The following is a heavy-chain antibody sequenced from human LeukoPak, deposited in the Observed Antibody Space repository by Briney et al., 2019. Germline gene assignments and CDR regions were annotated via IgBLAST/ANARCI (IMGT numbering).Heavy chain of an antibody. D-gene: IGHD3-22*01. CDR3: ARGEGLNYDDSGYYFGY. V-gene: IGHV4-31*03. CDR1: GGSISSGGYY. J-gene: IGHJ4*02. CDR2: IYYTGST. Sequence: PSETLSLTCTVSGGSISSGGYYWTWIRQHPGKGLEWIGYIYYTGSTYHNPSLKSRVTMSLDTSKKQFSLKLSSVTAADTAVYYCARGEGLNYDDSGYYFGYWGQGTLVTVSS.